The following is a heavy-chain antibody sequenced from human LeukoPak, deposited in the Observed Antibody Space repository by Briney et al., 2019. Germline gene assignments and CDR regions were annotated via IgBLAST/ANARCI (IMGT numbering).Heavy chain of an antibody. V-gene: IGHV1-46*01. CDR1: GYTFTSYY. J-gene: IGHJ6*03. CDR3: AREYCSSTSCYTGTHMVV. D-gene: IGHD2-2*02. Sequence: ASVKVSCKASGYTFTSYYMHWVRQAPGQGLEWMGIINPSGGSTSYAQKFQGRVTMTRDMSTSTVYTELSSLRSEDTAVYYCAREYCSSTSCYTGTHMVVWGKGTTVTVSS. CDR2: INPSGGST.